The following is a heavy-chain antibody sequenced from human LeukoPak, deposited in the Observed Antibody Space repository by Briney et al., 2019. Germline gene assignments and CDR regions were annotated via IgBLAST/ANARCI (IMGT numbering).Heavy chain of an antibody. CDR1: GYSFTSYW. Sequence: GESLKISCKGSGYSFTSYWIGWVRQMPGKGLEGMGIIYPGDSDTRYSPSFQGQVTISADKSISTAYLQWSSLKASATAMYYCARHRTMIVADAFDIWGQGTMVTVSS. V-gene: IGHV5-51*01. CDR2: IYPGDSDT. CDR3: ARHRTMIVADAFDI. J-gene: IGHJ3*02. D-gene: IGHD3-22*01.